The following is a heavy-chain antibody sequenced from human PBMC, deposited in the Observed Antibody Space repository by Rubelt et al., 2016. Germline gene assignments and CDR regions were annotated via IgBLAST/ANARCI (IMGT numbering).Heavy chain of an antibody. CDR3: ARDRGSSSWYGVDY. Sequence: QVQLQESGPGLVKPSQTLSLTCSVSGGSISSGGYYWSWIRQHPGKGLEWIGRIYNSGSTNYNPPLKSRVTMSVDTSKNQLSLKLSSVTAADTAVYHCARDRGSSSWYGVDYWGQGTLVTVSS. D-gene: IGHD6-13*01. CDR1: GGSISSGGYY. CDR2: IYNSGST. V-gene: IGHV4-31*03. J-gene: IGHJ4*02.